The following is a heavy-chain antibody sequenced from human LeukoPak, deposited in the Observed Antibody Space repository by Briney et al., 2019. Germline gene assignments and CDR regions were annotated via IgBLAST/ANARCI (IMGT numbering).Heavy chain of an antibody. J-gene: IGHJ5*02. D-gene: IGHD3-10*01. CDR2: ISDDGSIT. Sequence: GGSLRLSCAASGFTFSRDWMHWVRQAPGKGLVWVSRISDDGSITTYADSVQGRFTISRDNAKSTVFLQMNSLRAEDTAVYYCARGPGAYYYGSGNSFDPWGQGTLVTVSS. CDR3: ARGPGAYYYGSGNSFDP. V-gene: IGHV3-74*03. CDR1: GFTFSRDW.